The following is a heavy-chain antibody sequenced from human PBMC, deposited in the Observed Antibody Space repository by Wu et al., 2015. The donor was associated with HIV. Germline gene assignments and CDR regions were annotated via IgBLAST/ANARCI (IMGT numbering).Heavy chain of an antibody. CDR3: AFRSRLGNMEAFDV. CDR1: GGTFRISA. J-gene: IGHJ3*01. V-gene: IGHV1-69*12. CDR2: IIPIFGTT. D-gene: IGHD1/OR15-1a*01. Sequence: QVQLVQSGAEVKKPGSSVKVSCKASGGTFRISAISWVRQAPGQGLEWMGGIIPIFGTTNYAQKFQGRVTFTADESTSTAYMEMSSLRSEDTAVYYCAFRSRLGNMEAFDVWGQGTKVIVSS.